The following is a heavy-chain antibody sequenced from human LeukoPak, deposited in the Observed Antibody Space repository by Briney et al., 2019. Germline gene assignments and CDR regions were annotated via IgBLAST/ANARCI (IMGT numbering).Heavy chain of an antibody. CDR2: ISGSGGST. CDR1: GFTFSSYA. D-gene: IGHD2-2*03. V-gene: IGHV3-23*01. J-gene: IGHJ6*03. CDR3: AKGNKFGYCSSTSCYRKSLYYYYYYYMHV. Sequence: GGSLRLSCAASGFTFSSYALSWVRQAPGRGLEWVSAISGSGGSTYYADSVKGRFTISRDNSKNTLYLQMNSLRAEDTAVYYCAKGNKFGYCSSTSCYRKSLYYYYYYYMHVGGKGTTVTVSS.